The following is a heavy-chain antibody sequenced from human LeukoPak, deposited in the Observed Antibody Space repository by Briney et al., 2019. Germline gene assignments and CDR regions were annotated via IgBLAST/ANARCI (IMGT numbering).Heavy chain of an antibody. CDR1: GGSISSSSYY. Sequence: SETLSLTCTVSGGSISSSSYYWGWIRQPPGKGLEWIGSIYYSGSTYYNPSLKSRVTISVDTSKNQFSLKLSSVTAADTAVYYCARWGSGWYYFDYWGQGTLVTVSS. CDR2: IYYSGST. CDR3: ARWGSGWYYFDY. J-gene: IGHJ4*02. D-gene: IGHD6-19*01. V-gene: IGHV4-39*07.